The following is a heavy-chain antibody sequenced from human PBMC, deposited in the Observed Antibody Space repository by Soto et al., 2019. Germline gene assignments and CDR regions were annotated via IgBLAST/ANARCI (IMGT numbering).Heavy chain of an antibody. Sequence: ASETLSLTCTVSGGPFSRGGYYWSWIRQPPGKGLEWIGHIHYNGDTYYNPSLKSRVTISVETSKNQFSLKLTSVTAADTAVYYCARCGSTCSLAFWGQGTLVTVSS. J-gene: IGHJ4*02. D-gene: IGHD2-2*01. CDR3: ARCGSTCSLAF. V-gene: IGHV4-30-4*01. CDR1: GGPFSRGGYY. CDR2: IHYNGDT.